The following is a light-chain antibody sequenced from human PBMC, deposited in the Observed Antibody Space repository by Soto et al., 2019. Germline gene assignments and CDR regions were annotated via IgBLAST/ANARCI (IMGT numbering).Light chain of an antibody. CDR3: QQRSNWPLT. CDR2: GAF. J-gene: IGKJ4*01. CDR1: PSVANF. V-gene: IGKV3-11*01. Sequence: EIVLTQSPATLSLSPGERATLSCSASPSVANFVAWYQQKPGQAPRLLIYGAFNRATGIPARFSGSGSGTDFTLTISSLEPEDFAVYYCQQRSNWPLTFGGGTKVDIK.